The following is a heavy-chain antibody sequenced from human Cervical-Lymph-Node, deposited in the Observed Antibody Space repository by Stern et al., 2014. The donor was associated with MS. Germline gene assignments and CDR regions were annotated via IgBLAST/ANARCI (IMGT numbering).Heavy chain of an antibody. V-gene: IGHV1-46*03. CDR2: INPTGGKT. J-gene: IGHJ4*02. D-gene: IGHD3-16*01. CDR1: GYDFPGFY. CDR3: ARATGGVTGY. Sequence: HVQLVQSGAEVKKPGASVKVSCKASGYDFPGFYLHWVRQAPGQGLEWMGLINPTGGKTTYAQRFQGRVTMTVDTSTSTVYMDLSSLRSDDTAVYYCARATGGVTGYWGQGTLVTVSS.